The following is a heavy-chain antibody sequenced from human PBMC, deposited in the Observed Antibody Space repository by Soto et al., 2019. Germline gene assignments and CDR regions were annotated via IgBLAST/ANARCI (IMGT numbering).Heavy chain of an antibody. Sequence: SETLSLTCAVYGGSFSGYYWSWIRQPPGKGLEWIGEINHSGSTNYNPSLKSRVTISVDTSKNQFSLKLSSVTAADTAVYYCARGFITGTPALDYWGQGTLVTVSS. CDR1: GGSFSGYY. V-gene: IGHV4-34*01. J-gene: IGHJ4*02. CDR2: INHSGST. CDR3: ARGFITGTPALDY. D-gene: IGHD1-20*01.